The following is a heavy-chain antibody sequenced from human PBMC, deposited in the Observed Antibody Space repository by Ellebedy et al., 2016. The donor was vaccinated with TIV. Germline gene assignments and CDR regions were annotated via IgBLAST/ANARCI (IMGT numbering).Heavy chain of an antibody. J-gene: IGHJ3*02. Sequence: GGSLRLXCAASGFTFTSYWMHWVRQAPGKGLVWVSRINSDGTSTTYADSVKGRFTISRDNAKNTLYLQVNSLRAEDTAVYYCARDWGVGSTSPYDAFDIWGHGTMVTVSS. V-gene: IGHV3-74*01. CDR3: ARDWGVGSTSPYDAFDI. CDR1: GFTFTSYW. CDR2: INSDGTST. D-gene: IGHD2-2*01.